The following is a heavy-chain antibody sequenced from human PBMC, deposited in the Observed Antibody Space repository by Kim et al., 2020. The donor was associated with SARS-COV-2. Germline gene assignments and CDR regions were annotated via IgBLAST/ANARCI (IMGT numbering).Heavy chain of an antibody. CDR2: IIPIFGTA. J-gene: IGHJ6*02. V-gene: IGHV1-69*13. Sequence: SVKVSCKASGGIFSSYAISWARQAPGQGLEWMGGIIPIFGTANYAQKFQGRVTITADESTSTAYMELSSLRSEDTAVYYCARLNTAMVGGSYYYYYGMDVWGQGTTVTATS. D-gene: IGHD5-18*01. CDR1: GGIFSSYA. CDR3: ARLNTAMVGGSYYYYYGMDV.